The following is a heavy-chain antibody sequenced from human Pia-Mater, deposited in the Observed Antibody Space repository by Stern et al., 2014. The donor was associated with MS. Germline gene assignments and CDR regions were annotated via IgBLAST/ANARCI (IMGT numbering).Heavy chain of an antibody. CDR2: IYDSGST. V-gene: IGHV4-31*03. CDR3: ARGPLSYGYRWFDP. D-gene: IGHD5-18*01. Sequence: QVQLQESGPGLVKPSQTLSLTCTVSGGSISSGGYYWSWIHQHPGKGREWIGYIYDSGSTYYNPSLKSRVTISVDTSKNQFSLKLSSVTAADTAVYYCARGPLSYGYRWFDPWGQGTLVTVSS. J-gene: IGHJ5*02. CDR1: GGSISSGGYY.